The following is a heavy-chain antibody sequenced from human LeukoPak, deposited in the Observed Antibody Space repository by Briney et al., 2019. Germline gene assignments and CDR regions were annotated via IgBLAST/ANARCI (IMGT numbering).Heavy chain of an antibody. CDR3: AKDRANVDAAMVPDY. J-gene: IGHJ4*02. CDR1: GFTFSRYA. CDR2: ISGSGGST. D-gene: IGHD5-18*01. V-gene: IGHV3-23*01. Sequence: GGSLRLSCAASGFTFSRYAMSWVRQASGKWLEWVSAISGSGGSTYYADSVKGRFTISRDNSKNTLYLQMNSLRAEDTAVYYCAKDRANVDAAMVPDYWGQGTLVTVSS.